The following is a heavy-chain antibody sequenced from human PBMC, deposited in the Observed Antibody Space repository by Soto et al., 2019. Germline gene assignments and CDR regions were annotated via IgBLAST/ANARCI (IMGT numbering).Heavy chain of an antibody. CDR2: VYYSGTT. V-gene: IGHV4-30-4*01. CDR3: ARMSYFYDKWYFDL. J-gene: IGHJ2*01. Sequence: ALSVTCTVPGASLNNNDYYWGWIRQTPGKGLEWIGYVYYSGTTDYIPSLKSRLSMSIDKSQNQFTLKLNSVTAADTATYYCARMSYFYDKWYFDLWGRGTLVTLSS. CDR1: GASLNNNDYY. D-gene: IGHD3-22*01.